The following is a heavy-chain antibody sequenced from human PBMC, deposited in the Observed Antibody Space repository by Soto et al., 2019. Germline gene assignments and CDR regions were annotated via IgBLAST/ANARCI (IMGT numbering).Heavy chain of an antibody. Sequence: QVQLVESGGGVVQPGRSLRLSCAASGFTFSSYGMHWVGRAQGKGLEWVAVISYDGSNKYYADSVKGRFTISRDNSKNTLYLQMNSLRAEDTAVYYCAKDMGLWFGESPLDYWGQGTLVTVSS. CDR2: ISYDGSNK. D-gene: IGHD3-10*01. CDR3: AKDMGLWFGESPLDY. J-gene: IGHJ4*02. CDR1: GFTFSSYG. V-gene: IGHV3-30*18.